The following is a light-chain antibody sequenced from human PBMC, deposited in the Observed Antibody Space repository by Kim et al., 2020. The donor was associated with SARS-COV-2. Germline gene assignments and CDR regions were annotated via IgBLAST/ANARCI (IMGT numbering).Light chain of an antibody. CDR1: QSISHY. CDR3: QQSSSTPIT. Sequence: DIQMTQSPSSLSASIGDRVTITCRASQSISHYLQWYQQKPGKAPKLLIYLASTLQSGVPSRFSGSGSGTDFTLTISSLQPEDFATYFCQQSSSTPITFGGGTKVDIK. CDR2: LAS. V-gene: IGKV1-39*01. J-gene: IGKJ4*01.